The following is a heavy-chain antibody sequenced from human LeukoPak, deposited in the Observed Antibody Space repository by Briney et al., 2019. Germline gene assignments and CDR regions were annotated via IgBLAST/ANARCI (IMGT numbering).Heavy chain of an antibody. CDR1: GGSINTPNYY. CDR2: INHSGST. Sequence: SETLSLTCTVSGGSINTPNYYWGWIRQPPGKGLEWIGEINHSGSTNYNPSLKSRVTISVDTSKNQFSLKLSSVTAADTAVYYCARDDIAVAGNYYYYMDVWGKGTTVTVSS. CDR3: ARDDIAVAGNYYYYMDV. V-gene: IGHV4-39*07. D-gene: IGHD6-19*01. J-gene: IGHJ6*03.